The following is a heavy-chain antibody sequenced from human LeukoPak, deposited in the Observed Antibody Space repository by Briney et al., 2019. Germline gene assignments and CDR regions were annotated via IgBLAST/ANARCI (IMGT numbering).Heavy chain of an antibody. V-gene: IGHV3-23*01. J-gene: IGHJ3*02. CDR2: ISGSGGST. D-gene: IGHD3-22*01. CDR1: GFTFSSYA. CDR3: AKDSTYYYDSSGYYYTDAFDI. Sequence: GGSLRLSCAASGFTFSSYAMSWVRQAPGKGLEWVSAISGSGGSTYYADSVKGRFTISRDNSKNTLYLQMNSLRAEDTAVYYCAKDSTYYYDSSGYYYTDAFDIWGQGTMVTVSS.